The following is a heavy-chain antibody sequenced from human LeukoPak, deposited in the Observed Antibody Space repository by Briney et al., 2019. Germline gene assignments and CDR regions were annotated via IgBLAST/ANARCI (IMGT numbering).Heavy chain of an antibody. D-gene: IGHD3-10*01. CDR1: GGSISSSSYY. CDR3: ARHCSRSPSYYGSGSHYYFDY. J-gene: IGHJ4*02. V-gene: IGHV4-39*01. CDR2: IYYRGST. Sequence: PSETLSLTCIVSGGSISSSSYYWGWIRQPPGKGLEWIGRIYYRGSTYYNPSLKSRVTISVDTSKNQFSLKLSSVTAADTAVYYCARHCSRSPSYYGSGSHYYFDYWGQGTLVTVSS.